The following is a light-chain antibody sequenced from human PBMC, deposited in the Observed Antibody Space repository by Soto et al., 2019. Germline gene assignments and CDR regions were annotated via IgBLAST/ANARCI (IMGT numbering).Light chain of an antibody. J-gene: IGKJ1*01. CDR3: MQATPSTWT. Sequence: DIVMTQTPLSSPVTLGHAASISCRSSQSLLHSDGNTYLSWFHQRPGQPPRLLIYKVSDRFSGVPDRFRGSGAGTDFTLTISRVEAEYVGVYYCMQATPSTWTFGQGTKVEI. CDR2: KVS. V-gene: IGKV2-24*01. CDR1: QSLLHSDGNTY.